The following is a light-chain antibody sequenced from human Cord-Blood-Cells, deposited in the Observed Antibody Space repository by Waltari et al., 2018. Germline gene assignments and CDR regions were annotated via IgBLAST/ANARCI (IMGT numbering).Light chain of an antibody. Sequence: DIQMTQSPSSLSASVGDRVTITCRASQSISSYLNWYPQKPGKAPKLLIYAASSLQSGVPSRCSGSGSGTDVTLTISSLQPEDFATYYCQQSYSTPLTFGGGTKVEIK. CDR1: QSISSY. V-gene: IGKV1-39*01. CDR2: AAS. CDR3: QQSYSTPLT. J-gene: IGKJ4*01.